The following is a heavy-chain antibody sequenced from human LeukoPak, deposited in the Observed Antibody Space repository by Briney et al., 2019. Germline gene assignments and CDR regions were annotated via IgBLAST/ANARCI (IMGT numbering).Heavy chain of an antibody. CDR3: ARSMGKYFDY. V-gene: IGHV4-59*08. CDR2: IYYSGST. D-gene: IGHD7-27*01. CDR1: GGSISSYY. J-gene: IGHJ4*02. Sequence: PSETLSLTCTVSGGSISSYYWSWIRQPPGKGLEWIGYIYYSGSTNYNPSLQSRVTISVDTSKNKFSLKLSSVTAADTAVYYCARSMGKYFDYWGQGTLVTVSS.